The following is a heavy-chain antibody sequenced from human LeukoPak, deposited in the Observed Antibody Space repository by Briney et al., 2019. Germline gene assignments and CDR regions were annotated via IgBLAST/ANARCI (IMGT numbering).Heavy chain of an antibody. Sequence: SETLSLTCTVSGGSISPLYWCWIRQRPGKGVEFMWYIYYSGTTNYNPSLRSRVTLSVDTSKNQFSLKLSSVTATDTAVYYCARGGVAAKSYFDYWGPGTLVTVSS. CDR1: GGSISPLY. V-gene: IGHV4-59*11. J-gene: IGHJ4*02. CDR2: IYYSGTT. D-gene: IGHD3-10*01. CDR3: ARGGVAAKSYFDY.